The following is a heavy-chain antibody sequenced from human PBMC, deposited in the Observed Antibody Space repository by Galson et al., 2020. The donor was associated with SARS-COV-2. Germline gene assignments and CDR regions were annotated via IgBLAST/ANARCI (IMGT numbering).Heavy chain of an antibody. V-gene: IGHV3-30*18. Sequence: GESLKISCAASGFTFSSYGMHWVRQAPGKGLEWVALISYDGSNKYYGDSVKGRITISRDNSKNSLYLQVNSLRAEDTAVYYCAKEGGSYAYYYYGMDVWGLGTTVTVSS. J-gene: IGHJ6*02. D-gene: IGHD3-16*01. CDR3: AKEGGSYAYYYYGMDV. CDR2: ISYDGSNK. CDR1: GFTFSSYG.